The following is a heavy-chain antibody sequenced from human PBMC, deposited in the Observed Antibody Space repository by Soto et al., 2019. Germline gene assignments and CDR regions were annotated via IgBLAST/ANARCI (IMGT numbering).Heavy chain of an antibody. J-gene: IGHJ6*02. CDR1: GYTFTIYG. CDR2: ISPDNGNT. V-gene: IGHV1-18*01. CDR3: ARAPGYRGYAGVDV. Sequence: QVQLVQSGGEVKKPGASVKVSCKASGYTFTIYGINWVRQAPGQGLEWMGWISPDNGNTNYAQKLQGRVTMTTDTSTSTAYMELRSLRSDATAVYSCARAPGYRGYAGVDVWGQGTTVTVSS. D-gene: IGHD5-12*01.